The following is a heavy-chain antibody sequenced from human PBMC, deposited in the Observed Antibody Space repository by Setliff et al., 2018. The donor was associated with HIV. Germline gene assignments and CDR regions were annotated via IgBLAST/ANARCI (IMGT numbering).Heavy chain of an antibody. V-gene: IGHV3-23*01. CDR1: GFTFSSYA. CDR2: VSGSGDNA. Sequence: PGGSLRLSCAASGFTFSSYAMSWVRQAPGKGLEWVSIVSGSGDNAFYADSVKGRFTTSRDNSKNTLFLQMGSLRPEDMAVYYCARGPALTTVTNPFDYWGQGTLVTVSS. D-gene: IGHD4-4*01. J-gene: IGHJ4*02. CDR3: ARGPALTTVTNPFDY.